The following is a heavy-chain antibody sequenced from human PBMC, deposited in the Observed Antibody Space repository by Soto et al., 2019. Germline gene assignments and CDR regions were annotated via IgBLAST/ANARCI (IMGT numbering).Heavy chain of an antibody. J-gene: IGHJ5*02. CDR3: ASSNVDTIMAIGYGS. CDR1: GYTFTSYG. V-gene: IGHV1-18*01. Sequence: ASVKVSCKASGYTFTSYGINWVRQAPGQGLEWMGWISAYNGNTHYAQKLQGRVTMTTDTSISTAFLQWSSLKASDTAMYYCASSNVDTIMAIGYGSWGQGTLVTVSS. CDR2: ISAYNGNT. D-gene: IGHD5-18*01.